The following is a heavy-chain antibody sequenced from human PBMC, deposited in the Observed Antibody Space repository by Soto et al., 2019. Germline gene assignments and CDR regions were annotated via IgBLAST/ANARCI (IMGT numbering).Heavy chain of an antibody. J-gene: IGHJ4*02. CDR1: GYTFTGYY. Sequence: GASVKVSCKAPGYTFTGYYMHWVRQAPGQGLEWMGWINPNSGGTNYAQKFQGRVTMTRDTSISTAYMELSRLRSDDTAVYYCARYNWNYGSLLYWGQGTLVTVSS. D-gene: IGHD1-7*01. CDR3: ARYNWNYGSLLY. V-gene: IGHV1-2*02. CDR2: INPNSGGT.